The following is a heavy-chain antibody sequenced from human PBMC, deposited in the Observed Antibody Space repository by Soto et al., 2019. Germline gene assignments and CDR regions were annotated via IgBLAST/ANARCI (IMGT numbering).Heavy chain of an antibody. Sequence: EVQLVESGGGLVQPGGSLRLSCAASGFIFSSYDMNWVRQAPGKGLEWVSYISSSGTTIKYANSVKGRFTISRDNAKNSLYLQMNSLRAEDTAVYYCARAAMVRGVGIDYWGQGTLVTVSS. J-gene: IGHJ4*02. CDR3: ARAAMVRGVGIDY. D-gene: IGHD3-10*01. CDR2: ISSSGTTI. V-gene: IGHV3-48*03. CDR1: GFIFSSYD.